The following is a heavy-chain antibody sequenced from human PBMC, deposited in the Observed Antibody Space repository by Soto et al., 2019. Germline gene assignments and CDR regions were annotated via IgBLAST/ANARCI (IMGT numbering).Heavy chain of an antibody. Sequence: EVQLVESGGGLVQPGGSLKLSCAASGFTFSGSAMHWVRQASGKGLEWVGRIRSKANSYATAYAASVKGRFTISRDDSKNTAYLQMNSLKTEDTAVYYCTRHAELVVVPAAISYYGMDVWDQGTTVTVSS. D-gene: IGHD2-2*01. J-gene: IGHJ6*02. CDR2: IRSKANSYAT. V-gene: IGHV3-73*02. CDR3: TRHAELVVVPAAISYYGMDV. CDR1: GFTFSGSA.